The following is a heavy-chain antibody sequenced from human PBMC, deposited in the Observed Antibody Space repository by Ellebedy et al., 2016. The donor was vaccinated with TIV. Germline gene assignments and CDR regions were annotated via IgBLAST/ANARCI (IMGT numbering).Heavy chain of an antibody. CDR1: GYSISSGYY. Sequence: SETLSLXCTVSGYSISSGYYWGWIRQPPGKGLEWIGSIYHSGSTYYNPSLKSRVTISVDTSKNQFSLKLSSVTAADTAVYYCARGRFVVVTAIPGAFDIWGQGTMVTVSS. V-gene: IGHV4-38-2*02. CDR2: IYHSGST. D-gene: IGHD2-21*02. CDR3: ARGRFVVVTAIPGAFDI. J-gene: IGHJ3*02.